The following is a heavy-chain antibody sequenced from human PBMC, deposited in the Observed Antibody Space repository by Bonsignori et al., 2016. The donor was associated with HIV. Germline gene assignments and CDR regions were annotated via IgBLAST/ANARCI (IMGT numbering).Heavy chain of an antibody. D-gene: IGHD1-26*01. V-gene: IGHV3-48*03. CDR3: ARDSGHGTTPIESAFDY. J-gene: IGHJ4*02. Sequence: GGSLRLSCEASGFTFSNYEMNWVRQAPGKELEWVSYISGSGGRIHYADSVEGRFTISRDNAKNSLYLQMNSLTAEDTAVYYCARDSGHGTTPIESAFDYWGQGNSGHRLL. CDR1: GFTFSNYE. CDR2: ISGSGGRI.